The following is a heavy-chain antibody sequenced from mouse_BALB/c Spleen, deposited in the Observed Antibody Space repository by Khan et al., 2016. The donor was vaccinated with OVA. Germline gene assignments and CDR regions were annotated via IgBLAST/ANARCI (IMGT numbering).Heavy chain of an antibody. D-gene: IGHD1-1*02. V-gene: IGHV1-7*01. CDR1: GYTFANYW. J-gene: IGHJ3*01. CDR2: IDPSTSYT. CDR3: TRRCLSGIFAY. Sequence: VQLQESGADLAKPGASLEMSCKASGYTFANYWIHWVKQRPGQGLEWIGYIDPSTSYTEYNQKFKDKATLTADKSSSTAYMQLSSLTSEDSAVYYCTRRCLSGIFAYWGQGTLVTVSS.